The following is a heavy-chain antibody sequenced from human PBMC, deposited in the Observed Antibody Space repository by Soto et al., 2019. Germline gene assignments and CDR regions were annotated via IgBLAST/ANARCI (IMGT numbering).Heavy chain of an antibody. CDR2: ICYDGSNK. Sequence: QVQLVESGGGVVQPGRSLRLSCAASGFTFSSYGMHWVRQAPGKGLEWVAVICYDGSNKYYADSVKGRFTISRVNSKKTLYLQMNSLRAEDTAVYYCAREPEYYYDSSGFQHWGQGTLVTVSS. CDR3: AREPEYYYDSSGFQH. CDR1: GFTFSSYG. V-gene: IGHV3-33*01. J-gene: IGHJ1*01. D-gene: IGHD3-22*01.